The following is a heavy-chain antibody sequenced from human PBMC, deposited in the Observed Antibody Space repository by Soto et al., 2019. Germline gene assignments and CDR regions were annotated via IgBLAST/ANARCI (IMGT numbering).Heavy chain of an antibody. CDR3: ARDRVGYYYYGMDV. V-gene: IGHV4-31*03. Sequence: SETLSLTCTVSGGSISSGGYYWSWIRQHPGKGLEWIGYIYYSGSTYYNPSLKSRVTISVDTSKNQFSLKLSSVTAADTAVYYCARDRVGYYYYGMDVWGQGTTVTVSS. J-gene: IGHJ6*02. CDR1: GGSISSGGYY. D-gene: IGHD3-10*01. CDR2: IYYSGST.